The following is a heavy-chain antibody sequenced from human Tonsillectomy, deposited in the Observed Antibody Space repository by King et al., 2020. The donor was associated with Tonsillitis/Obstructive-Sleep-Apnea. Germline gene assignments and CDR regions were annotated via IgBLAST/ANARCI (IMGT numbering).Heavy chain of an antibody. J-gene: IGHJ5*02. CDR3: ARHVELDPYINSWQIYCDP. V-gene: IGHV4-39*01. D-gene: IGHD1-1*01. CDR2: IYYNGNT. CDR1: GGSISSGTYY. Sequence: QLQESGPGLVKPSETLSLTCTVSGGSISSGTYYWDWIRQSPGKGLQWIGSIYYNGNTYYNPSLKSRVTMSVDTSKNKFSLKVTSVTAADTAVNFCARHVELDPYINSWQIYCDPWGHGTLVTVSS.